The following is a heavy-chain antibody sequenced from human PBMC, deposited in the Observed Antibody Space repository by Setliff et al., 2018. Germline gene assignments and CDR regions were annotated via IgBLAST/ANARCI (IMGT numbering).Heavy chain of an antibody. CDR1: GFTFSTYR. J-gene: IGHJ4*02. Sequence: GGSLRLSCAASGFTFSTYRMHWVRQAPGKGLEWAAVIWDDGVKKYHADSVKGRFTISRDNSKNTLYLQMNSLRPEDTAVYYCARTCSGSGCYAGLESWGQGTPVTVSS. V-gene: IGHV3-33*08. D-gene: IGHD2-15*01. CDR2: IWDDGVKK. CDR3: ARTCSGSGCYAGLES.